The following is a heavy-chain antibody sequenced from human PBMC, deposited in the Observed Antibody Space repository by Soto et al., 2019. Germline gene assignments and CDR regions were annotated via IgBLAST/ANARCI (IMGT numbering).Heavy chain of an antibody. J-gene: IGHJ3*02. CDR1: GGSISSGGYS. CDR3: ARGRKVVVVDATSGAFDI. CDR2: IYHSGST. D-gene: IGHD2-15*01. V-gene: IGHV4-30-2*01. Sequence: SETLSLTCAVSGGSISSGGYSSTWIRQPPGKGLEWIGYIYHSGSTYYNPSLKSRVTISVDRSKNQFSLKLSSVTAADTAVYYCARGRKVVVVDATSGAFDIWGQGTMVTVSS.